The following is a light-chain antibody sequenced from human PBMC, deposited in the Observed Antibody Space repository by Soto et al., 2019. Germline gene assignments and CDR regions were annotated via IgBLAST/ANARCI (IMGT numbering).Light chain of an antibody. CDR3: CSFALRSTLI. CDR2: EGG. V-gene: IGLV2-11*01. J-gene: IGLJ2*01. Sequence: QSALTQPRSVSGSPGQSVTISCTGTSSDVGGYNYVSWYQQHPGKAPKLMIYEGGKRPSGVSNRFSGSKSGNTASLTISGLQAEDEADYYCCSFALRSTLIFGGGTKLTVL. CDR1: SSDVGGYNY.